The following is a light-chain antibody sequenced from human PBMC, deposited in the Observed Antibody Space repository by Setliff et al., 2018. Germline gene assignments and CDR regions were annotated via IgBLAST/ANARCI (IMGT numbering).Light chain of an antibody. CDR1: SSDVGGYNR. CDR3: GSYAGCNNFDV. J-gene: IGLJ1*01. Sequence: QSALAQPPSASGSPGQSVTISCTGTSSDVGGYNRVSWYQQYPGKAPKVMIYEVTKRPSGVPDRFSGSKSGNTASLTVSGLQAEDEGDYYCGSYAGCNNFDVFGTGTKGTV. V-gene: IGLV2-8*01. CDR2: EVT.